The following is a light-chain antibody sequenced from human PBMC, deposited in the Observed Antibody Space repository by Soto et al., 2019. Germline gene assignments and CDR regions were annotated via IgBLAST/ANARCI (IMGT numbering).Light chain of an antibody. CDR3: QQSNSIPPWT. CDR1: QSISKY. Sequence: DIQMTQSPSSLSASVGDRVTITCRASQSISKYLNWYQHKPGKGPKLLIYGASTLQSGVPSRFSGSGSGTDFTLTISSXXXEDVATYYCQQSNSIPPWTFGQGTKVEIK. J-gene: IGKJ1*01. CDR2: GAS. V-gene: IGKV1-39*01.